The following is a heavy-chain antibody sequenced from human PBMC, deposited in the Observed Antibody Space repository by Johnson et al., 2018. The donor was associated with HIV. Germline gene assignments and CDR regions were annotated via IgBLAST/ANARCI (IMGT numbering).Heavy chain of an antibody. CDR1: GFTFSNYA. Sequence: QVQLVESGGGVVQPGRSLRLSCAASGFTFSNYAMHWVRQAPGKGLEWVAAIYSGGSTYYADSVKGRFTISRDNSKNTLYLQMNSLTAEDTAVYYCARDASLRFLEWFDAFDIWGQGTMVTVSS. D-gene: IGHD3-3*01. CDR2: IYSGGST. J-gene: IGHJ3*02. V-gene: IGHV3-30*14. CDR3: ARDASLRFLEWFDAFDI.